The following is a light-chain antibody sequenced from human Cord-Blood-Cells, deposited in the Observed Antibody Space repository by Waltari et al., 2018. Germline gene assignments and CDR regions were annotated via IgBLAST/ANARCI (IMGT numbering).Light chain of an antibody. J-gene: IGLJ2*01. Sequence: QSALTQPRSVSGSPEQSVPIHCTGTSSNVGGYNYVSRYQPPPGTAPKPMISDVSKRPSGVPVRFSGSKSGNPASLTISGLQAEDEADYYCCSYAGSYTLVFGGGTKLTVL. CDR1: SSNVGGYNY. CDR2: DVS. CDR3: CSYAGSYTLV. V-gene: IGLV2-11*01.